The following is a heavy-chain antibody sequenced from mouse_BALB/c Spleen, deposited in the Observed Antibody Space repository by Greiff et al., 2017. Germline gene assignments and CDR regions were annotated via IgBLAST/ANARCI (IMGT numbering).Heavy chain of an antibody. CDR1: GFTFSSFG. J-gene: IGHJ3*01. D-gene: IGHD2-4*01. CDR3: AIYDYDLFAY. V-gene: IGHV5-17*02. CDR2: ISSGSSTI. Sequence: EVKLMESGGGLVQPGGSRKLSCAASGFTFSSFGMHWVRQAPEKGLEWVAYISSGSSTIYYADTVKGRFTISRDNPKNTLFLQMTSLRSEDTAMYYCAIYDYDLFAYWGQGTLVTVSA.